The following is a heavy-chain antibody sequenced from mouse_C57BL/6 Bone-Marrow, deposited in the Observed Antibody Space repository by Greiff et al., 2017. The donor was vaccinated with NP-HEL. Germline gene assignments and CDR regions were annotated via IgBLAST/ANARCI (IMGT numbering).Heavy chain of an antibody. J-gene: IGHJ1*03. Sequence: VQLQQSGAELVRPGASVKLSCTASGFNIKDDYMHWVKQRPEQGLEWIGWIDPENGDTEYASKFQGKATITADTSSNTAYLQLSSLTSEDTAVYYCTTSGYYGSSCRYFDVWGTGTTVTVSS. CDR3: TTSGYYGSSCRYFDV. CDR1: GFNIKDDY. V-gene: IGHV14-4*01. D-gene: IGHD1-1*01. CDR2: IDPENGDT.